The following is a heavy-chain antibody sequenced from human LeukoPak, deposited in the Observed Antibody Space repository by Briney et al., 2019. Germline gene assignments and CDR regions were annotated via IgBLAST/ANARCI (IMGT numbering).Heavy chain of an antibody. CDR2: INHSGST. D-gene: IGHD5/OR15-5a*01. J-gene: IGHJ4*02. Sequence: SETLSLTCAVYGGSFSGYYWNWIRQPPGKGLEWIGEINHSGSTNYNPSLKSRVTISVDTSKNQFSLKLSSVTAADTAVYYCARDVDIVSYFDYWGQGTLVTVSS. CDR1: GGSFSGYY. CDR3: ARDVDIVSYFDY. V-gene: IGHV4-34*01.